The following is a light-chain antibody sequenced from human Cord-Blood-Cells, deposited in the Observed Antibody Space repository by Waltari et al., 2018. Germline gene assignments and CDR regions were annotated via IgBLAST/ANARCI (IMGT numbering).Light chain of an antibody. V-gene: IGKV4-1*01. CDR3: QKYYSTPFT. CDR1: QSVLYSSNNKNY. CDR2: WAS. Sequence: DIVMTQSPDSLAVSLGEWATINCKSSQSVLYSSNNKNYLAWYQQKPGQPPKLLIYWASTRESGVPDRFSGSGSGTDFTLTISSLQAEDVAVYYCQKYYSTPFTFGPGTKVDIK. J-gene: IGKJ3*01.